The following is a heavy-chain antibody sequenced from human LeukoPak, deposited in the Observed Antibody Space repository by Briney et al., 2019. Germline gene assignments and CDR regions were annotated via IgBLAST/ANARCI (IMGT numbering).Heavy chain of an antibody. D-gene: IGHD1-26*01. J-gene: IGHJ4*02. Sequence: ASVKVSCKASGGTFSSYAISWVRQAPGQGLEWMGWISAYNGNTNYAQKLQGRVTMTTDTSTSTAYMELRSLRSDDTAVYYCASAYSGSYRLVDYWGQGTLVTVSS. V-gene: IGHV1-18*01. CDR2: ISAYNGNT. CDR3: ASAYSGSYRLVDY. CDR1: GGTFSSYA.